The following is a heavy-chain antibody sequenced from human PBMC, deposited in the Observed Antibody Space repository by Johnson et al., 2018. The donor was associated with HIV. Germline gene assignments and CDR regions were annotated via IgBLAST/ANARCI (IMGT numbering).Heavy chain of an antibody. Sequence: QVQLVESGGGVVQPGRSLRLSCAASEFTFSSYGMHWVRQAPGKGLEWVAFIRYDGSNKYYADSVKGRFTISRDNSKNTLYLQMNSLRAEDTALYYCARGGLGYQNIHDPFDIWGQGTMVTVSS. CDR1: EFTFSSYG. CDR3: ARGGLGYQNIHDPFDI. D-gene: IGHD2-2*01. CDR2: IRYDGSNK. V-gene: IGHV3-30*02. J-gene: IGHJ3*02.